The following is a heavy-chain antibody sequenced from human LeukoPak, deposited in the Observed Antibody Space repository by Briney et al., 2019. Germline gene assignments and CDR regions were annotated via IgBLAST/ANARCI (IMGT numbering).Heavy chain of an antibody. V-gene: IGHV4-39*01. J-gene: IGHJ4*02. CDR1: GGSISSSSYY. CDR3: ARVDTSMVIDY. D-gene: IGHD5-18*01. Sequence: SETLSLTCTVSGGSISSSSYYWGWIRQPPGKGLEWNGSNYYSGSTSYNPSLKSRVTISVDTSKNQFPLKLSSVTAADTSVYYGARVDTSMVIDYWGQGTLVTVSS. CDR2: NYYSGST.